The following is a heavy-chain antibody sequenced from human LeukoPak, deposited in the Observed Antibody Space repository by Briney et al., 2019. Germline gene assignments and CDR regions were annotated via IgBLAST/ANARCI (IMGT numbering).Heavy chain of an antibody. Sequence: SGPTLVKPTQTLTLTCTFSGFSLSTSGVGVCWIRQPPRKALAWLAPIYSDDDKRSSPSMKSRLNTTKDPSKNQVVLTMNNMDPVDTATYYCAHSKAGIAADVNWGQGTLVTVSS. J-gene: IGHJ4*02. CDR1: GFSLSTSGVG. CDR3: AHSKAGIAADVN. V-gene: IGHV2-5*02. CDR2: IYSDDDK. D-gene: IGHD6-13*01.